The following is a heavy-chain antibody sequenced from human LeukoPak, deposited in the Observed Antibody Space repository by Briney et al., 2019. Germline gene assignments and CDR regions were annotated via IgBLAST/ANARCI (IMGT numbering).Heavy chain of an antibody. CDR2: LSGRGGGT. CDR1: GITLSNYG. CDR3: AKRGVVIRVFLVGFHKEAYYFDS. D-gene: IGHD3-10*01. V-gene: IGHV3-23*01. J-gene: IGHJ4*02. Sequence: GGSLRLSCAVSGITLSNYGMSWVRQAPGKGLEWVAGLSGRGGGTNYADSVQGRFTISRDNPKNTLYLQMNSLRAEDTAVYFCAKRGVVIRVFLVGFHKEAYYFDSWGQGALVTVSS.